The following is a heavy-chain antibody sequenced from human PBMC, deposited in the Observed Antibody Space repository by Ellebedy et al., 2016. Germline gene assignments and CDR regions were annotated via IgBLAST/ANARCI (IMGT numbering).Heavy chain of an antibody. CDR2: INHSGST. D-gene: IGHD3-10*01. CDR1: GGSFSGYY. J-gene: IGHJ6*02. Sequence: GSLRLXXAVYGGSFSGYYWSWIRQPPGKGLEWIGEINHSGSTNYNPSLKSRVTISVDTSKNQFSLKLSSVTAADTAVYYCARGPKITMVRGVIKRRYYYYGMDVWGQGTTVTVSS. V-gene: IGHV4-34*01. CDR3: ARGPKITMVRGVIKRRYYYYGMDV.